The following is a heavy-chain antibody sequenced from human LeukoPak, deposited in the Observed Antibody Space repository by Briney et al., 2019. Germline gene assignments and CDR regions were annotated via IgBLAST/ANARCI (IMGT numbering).Heavy chain of an antibody. V-gene: IGHV3-20*04. CDR3: TRGDSGNFY. CDR1: GFTFDDYG. CDR2: INWNGGTS. Sequence: GGSLRLSCAASGFTFDDYGMSWVRQGPGKGLEWVSGINWNGGTSAYADSVKGRFTISRDNAKNSLYLEMNSLKPEDTAFYCCTRGDSGNFYWGQGTLVTVSS. J-gene: IGHJ4*02. D-gene: IGHD1-26*01.